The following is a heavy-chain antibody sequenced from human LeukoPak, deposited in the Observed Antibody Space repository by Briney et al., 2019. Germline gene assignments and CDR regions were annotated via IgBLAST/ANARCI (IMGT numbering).Heavy chain of an antibody. CDR3: AKDLRFGEFLFDY. D-gene: IGHD3-10*01. V-gene: IGHV3-30*02. Sequence: GGSLRLSCAASGFTFSSYSMNWVRQAPGKGLEWVAFIRYDGSNKYYADSVKGRFTISRDNSKNTLYLQMNSLRAEDTAVYYCAKDLRFGEFLFDYWGQGTLVTVSS. CDR2: IRYDGSNK. J-gene: IGHJ4*02. CDR1: GFTFSSYS.